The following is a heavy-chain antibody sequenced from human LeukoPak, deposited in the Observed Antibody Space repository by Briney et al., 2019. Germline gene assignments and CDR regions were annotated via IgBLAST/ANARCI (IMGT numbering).Heavy chain of an antibody. CDR1: GFTFSSYG. J-gene: IGHJ4*02. V-gene: IGHV3-30*03. D-gene: IGHD1-26*01. Sequence: GRSLRLSCAASGFTFSSYGMHWVRQAPGKGLEWVAVISYDGSNKYYADSVKGRFTISRDNSKNTLYLEMNSLRVEDTAVYYCARGDVGDYWGQGTLVTVSS. CDR3: ARGDVGDY. CDR2: ISYDGSNK.